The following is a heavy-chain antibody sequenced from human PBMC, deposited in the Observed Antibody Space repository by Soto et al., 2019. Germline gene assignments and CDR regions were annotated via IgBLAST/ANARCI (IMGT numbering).Heavy chain of an antibody. D-gene: IGHD4-17*01. J-gene: IGHJ2*01. V-gene: IGHV1-18*01. Sequence: GASVKVSCKASGYTFTSYGISWVRQAPGQGLEWMGWISAYNGNTNYAQKLQGRVTMTTDTSTSTAYMELRSLRSDDTAVYYCAREASYYGAAPRFFDLWGRGTLVTV. CDR2: ISAYNGNT. CDR3: AREASYYGAAPRFFDL. CDR1: GYTFTSYG.